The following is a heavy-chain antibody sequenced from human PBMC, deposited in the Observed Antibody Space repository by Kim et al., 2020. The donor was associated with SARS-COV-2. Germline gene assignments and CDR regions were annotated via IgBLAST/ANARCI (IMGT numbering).Heavy chain of an antibody. D-gene: IGHD4-17*01. CDR3: AARTGTWDSLHFAFDL. J-gene: IGHJ3*01. CDR1: RFAVSDSY. CDR2: IYVAGNT. Sequence: GGSLRLFCAATRFAVSDSYMSWVRQTPGKGLEWVSSIYVAGNTYYTGSVKGRFTISRDNSHNTLYLQMSGLRVEDTAVYFCAARTGTWDSLHFAFDLWG. V-gene: IGHV3-53*01.